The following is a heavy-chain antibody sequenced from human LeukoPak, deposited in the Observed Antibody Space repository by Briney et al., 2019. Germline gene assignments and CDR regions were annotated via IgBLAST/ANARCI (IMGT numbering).Heavy chain of an antibody. Sequence: SETLSLTCTVSGYSISSGYYWAWIRQPPGKGLEWIGSIYYSGNTYYNPSLKSRVTISLDTSKNQFSLTLSSVTAADTAVYYCARSDGYGLVGIWGQGTMVTVSS. J-gene: IGHJ3*02. CDR2: IYYSGNT. D-gene: IGHD3-10*01. V-gene: IGHV4-38-2*02. CDR1: GYSISSGYY. CDR3: ARSDGYGLVGI.